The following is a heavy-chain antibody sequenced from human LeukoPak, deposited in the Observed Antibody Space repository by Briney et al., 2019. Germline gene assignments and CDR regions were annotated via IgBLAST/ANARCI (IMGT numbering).Heavy chain of an antibody. Sequence: PSETLSLTCTVSGGSIDSYYWTWIRQPPGKGLEWIGNIYNSGDTNYNPSLKSRVTISVDTSKNQFSLKLSSVTAADTAVYYCARIRSWIDPWGQGILVTVSS. D-gene: IGHD3-3*02. CDR3: ARIRSWIDP. J-gene: IGHJ5*02. CDR2: IYNSGDT. V-gene: IGHV4-59*08. CDR1: GGSIDSYY.